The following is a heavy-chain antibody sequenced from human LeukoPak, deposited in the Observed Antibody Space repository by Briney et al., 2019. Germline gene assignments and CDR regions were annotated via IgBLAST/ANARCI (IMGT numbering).Heavy chain of an antibody. D-gene: IGHD5-18*01. V-gene: IGHV3-23*01. CDR1: GFTLSSYA. CDR3: ATTLNTGFFQS. J-gene: IGHJ5*02. Sequence: EGSLRLSSAASGFTLSSYAMHWVRQAPGKGLEWVSAVSGSGGDTYYADSVTGRFTISRDNSKNTLYVLLNSLRAEDTAVYYCATTLNTGFFQSWGRGTPVTVSS. CDR2: VSGSGGDT.